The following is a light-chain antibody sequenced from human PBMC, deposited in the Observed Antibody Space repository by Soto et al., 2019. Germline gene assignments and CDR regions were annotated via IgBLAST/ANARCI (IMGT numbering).Light chain of an antibody. CDR1: QSVSSSY. Sequence: EIVRTQSPATLSVSPGERATLSCRASQSVSSSYLAWYQQKPGQAPRLLIYDASNRATGIPARFSGSGSGTDFTLTISRLEPEDIAVYYCQQRSNWPTFGQGTKVDIK. J-gene: IGKJ1*01. CDR3: QQRSNWPT. CDR2: DAS. V-gene: IGKV3D-20*02.